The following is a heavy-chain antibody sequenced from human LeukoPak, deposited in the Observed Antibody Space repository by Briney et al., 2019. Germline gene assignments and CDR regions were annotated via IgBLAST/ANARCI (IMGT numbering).Heavy chain of an antibody. V-gene: IGHV3-43*02. CDR3: AKDIRGDGYNSRFDY. CDR2: ISGDGGST. Sequence: GGSLRLSCAASGFAFDDYAMHWGRQAPGTGLEWVSLISGDGGSTYYADSAKGRFTISRDNSKNSLYLQMNRLRTEDTALYYCAKDIRGDGYNSRFDYWGQGTLVTVSP. D-gene: IGHD5-24*01. CDR1: GFAFDDYA. J-gene: IGHJ4*02.